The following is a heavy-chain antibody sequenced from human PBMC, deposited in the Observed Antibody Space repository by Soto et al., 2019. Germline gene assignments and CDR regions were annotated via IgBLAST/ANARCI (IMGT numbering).Heavy chain of an antibody. CDR3: ARGVPNCSSSSCYFDY. J-gene: IGHJ4*02. CDR2: IYKSGGT. CDR1: SGSISGYS. V-gene: IGHV4-59*01. Sequence: TLSLTCTVSSGSISGYSWTWIRQPPRKGLEWIGYIYKSGGTTYNPSLKSRVTMSVDTSKSQLSLKVTSVTAADTAVYYCARGVPNCSSSSCYFDYWSQGALVTVSS. D-gene: IGHD2-2*01.